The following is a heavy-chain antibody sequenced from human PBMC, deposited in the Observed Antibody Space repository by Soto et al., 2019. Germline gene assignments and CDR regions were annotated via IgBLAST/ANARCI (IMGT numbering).Heavy chain of an antibody. CDR1: GYTFNTYS. CDR2: ISGYNGDT. J-gene: IGHJ4*01. Sequence: ASVKVSCKASGYTFNTYSISWVRQAPGQGREWMGWISGYNGDTHYAQKFQGRVTMTTDTSTSTAYMELRSLRSDDTAMYYCARENVLSYVDTAMVDYFDYWG. V-gene: IGHV1-18*01. D-gene: IGHD5-18*01. CDR3: ARENVLSYVDTAMVDYFDY.